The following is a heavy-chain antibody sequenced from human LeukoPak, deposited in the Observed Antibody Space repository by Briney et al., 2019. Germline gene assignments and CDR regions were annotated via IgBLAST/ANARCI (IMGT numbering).Heavy chain of an antibody. V-gene: IGHV3-30*04. J-gene: IGHJ4*02. Sequence: PGRSLRLSCAASGFTFSSYAMHWVRQAPGKGLEWVAVISYDGSNKYYADSVKGRFTISRDNSKNTLYLQMNSLRAEDTAVYYCARGGTYDYWGQRTLVTLSS. CDR2: ISYDGSNK. CDR1: GFTFSSYA. D-gene: IGHD1-26*01. CDR3: ARGGTYDY.